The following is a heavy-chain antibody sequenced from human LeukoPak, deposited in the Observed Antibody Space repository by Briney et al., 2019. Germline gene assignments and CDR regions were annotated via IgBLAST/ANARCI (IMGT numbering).Heavy chain of an antibody. D-gene: IGHD6-19*01. Sequence: GASVKVSCKASGYTFTSYDINWVRQAPGQGLEWMGWMNPNSGNTGYAQKFQGRVTMTRNTSISTAYMELSSLRSEDTAVYYCARGRGLWLARGTNWYFDLWGRGTLVTVSS. J-gene: IGHJ2*01. CDR1: GYTFTSYD. V-gene: IGHV1-8*01. CDR2: MNPNSGNT. CDR3: ARGRGLWLARGTNWYFDL.